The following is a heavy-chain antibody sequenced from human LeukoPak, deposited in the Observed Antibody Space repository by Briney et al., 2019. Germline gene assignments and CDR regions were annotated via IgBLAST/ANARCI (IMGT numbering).Heavy chain of an antibody. CDR1: GYSISSGYY. J-gene: IGHJ4*02. CDR2: IYHSGST. D-gene: IGHD1-7*01. CDR3: ARGRYNWNYGGVDY. Sequence: PSETLSLTCTVSGYSISSGYYWGWIRQPPGKGLEWIGSIYHSGSTYYNPSLKSRVTISVDTSKNQFSLKLSSVTAADTAVYYCARGRYNWNYGGVDYWGQGTLVTVSS. V-gene: IGHV4-38-2*02.